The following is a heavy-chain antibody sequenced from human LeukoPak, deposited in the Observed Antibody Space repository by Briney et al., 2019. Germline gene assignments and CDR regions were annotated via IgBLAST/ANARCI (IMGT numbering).Heavy chain of an antibody. CDR1: GYTFTGYY. J-gene: IGHJ6*02. V-gene: IGHV1-2*04. Sequence: GASVKASCKASGYTFTGYYMHWVRQAPGQGLEWMGWINPNSGGTNYAQKFQGWVTMTRDTSISTAYMELSRLRSDDTAVYYCARDSNGYCSSTSCSDYYYYGMDVWGQGTTVTVSS. CDR2: INPNSGGT. CDR3: ARDSNGYCSSTSCSDYYYYGMDV. D-gene: IGHD2-2*03.